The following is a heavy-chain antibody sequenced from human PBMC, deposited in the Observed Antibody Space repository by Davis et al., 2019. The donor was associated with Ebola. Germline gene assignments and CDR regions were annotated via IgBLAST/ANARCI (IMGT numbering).Heavy chain of an antibody. CDR3: ARSPPLLGYYYGMDV. V-gene: IGHV4-59*08. CDR1: GDSVSNLY. J-gene: IGHJ6*02. CDR2: ISYSGST. Sequence: SETLSLTCTVSGDSVSNLYWSWIRQPPGKGLEWIGYISYSGSTNYNPSLKSRVTISVDTSKNQFSLKLSSVTAADTAVYYCARSPPLLGYYYGMDVWGQGTTVTVSS. D-gene: IGHD3-16*01.